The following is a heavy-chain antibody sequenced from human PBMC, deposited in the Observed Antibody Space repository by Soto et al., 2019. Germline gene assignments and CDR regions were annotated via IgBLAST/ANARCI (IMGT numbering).Heavy chain of an antibody. V-gene: IGHV3-30*04. CDR2: VSYDGRNK. J-gene: IGHJ4*02. CDR1: GFTFSKYA. Sequence: QVQLVVSGGGVVQPGRSLRLSCGGYGFTFSKYAIHWVGQAPGKGLEWVAVVSYDGRNKYYADSVKGRFSISGDNSKNMLFLEMNSLKTEDTAVYYCARDRGGSSFFDCWGQGALVTVSS. D-gene: IGHD3-16*01. CDR3: ARDRGGSSFFDC.